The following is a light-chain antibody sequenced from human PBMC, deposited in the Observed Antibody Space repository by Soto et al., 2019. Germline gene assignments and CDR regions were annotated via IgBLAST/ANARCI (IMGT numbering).Light chain of an antibody. CDR1: QSVSSN. Sequence: EIVMTQSPATLSVSPGERATLSCRASQSVSSNLAWYQQKPGQAPRLLIYGASTRATGIPARFSGSGSGTEFTLTISSLQSEDFAVYYCQQYNNWPETFGPGTXV. CDR3: QQYNNWPET. V-gene: IGKV3-15*01. CDR2: GAS. J-gene: IGKJ3*01.